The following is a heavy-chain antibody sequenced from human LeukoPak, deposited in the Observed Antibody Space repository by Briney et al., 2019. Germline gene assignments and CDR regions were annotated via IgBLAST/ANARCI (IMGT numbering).Heavy chain of an antibody. J-gene: IGHJ6*03. Sequence: SETLSLTCTVSGYSISSGYYWGWIRQPPGKGLEWIGEINHSGSTNYNPSLKSRVTISVDTSENQFSLKLSSVTAADTAVYYCAMSGITIFGPAIGGPGYMDVWGKGTTVTVSS. D-gene: IGHD3-3*01. CDR3: AMSGITIFGPAIGGPGYMDV. CDR2: INHSGST. V-gene: IGHV4-38-2*02. CDR1: GYSISSGYY.